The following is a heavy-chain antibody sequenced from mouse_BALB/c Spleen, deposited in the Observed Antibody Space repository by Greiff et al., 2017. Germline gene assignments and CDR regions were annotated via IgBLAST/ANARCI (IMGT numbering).Heavy chain of an antibody. CDR2: IDPANGNT. CDR1: GFNIKDTY. Sequence: EVQLQQSGAELVKPGASVKLSCTASGFNIKDTYMHWVKQRPEQGLEWIGRIDPANGNTKYDPKFQGKATITADTSSNTAYLQLSSLTSEDTAVYYCARGYRYERGGHAMDYWGQGTSVTVSS. J-gene: IGHJ4*01. CDR3: ARGYRYERGGHAMDY. V-gene: IGHV14-3*02. D-gene: IGHD2-14*01.